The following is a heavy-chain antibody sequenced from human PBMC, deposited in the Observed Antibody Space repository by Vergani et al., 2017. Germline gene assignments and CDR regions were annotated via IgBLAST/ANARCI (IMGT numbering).Heavy chain of an antibody. CDR1: GYTFTGYY. V-gene: IGHV1-2*02. Sequence: QVQLVQSGAEVKKPGASVKVSCKASGYTFTGYYMHWVRQAPGQGLEWMGWINPNSGGTNYAQQFQGRVTMTRDTSISTAYMELSRLRSDDTAVYYCARGLRVGATCAFDIWGQGTMVTVSS. CDR3: ARGLRVGATCAFDI. J-gene: IGHJ3*02. D-gene: IGHD1-26*01. CDR2: INPNSGGT.